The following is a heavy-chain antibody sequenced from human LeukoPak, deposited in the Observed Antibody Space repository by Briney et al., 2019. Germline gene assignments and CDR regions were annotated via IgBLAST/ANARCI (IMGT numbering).Heavy chain of an antibody. V-gene: IGHV4-59*08. CDR1: GGSISSYY. CDR2: IYYSGST. D-gene: IGHD6-13*01. CDR3: ASHRGGSSGYYFDS. J-gene: IGHJ4*02. Sequence: PSETLSLTCTVSGGSISSYYWSWIRQPPGKGLEWIGYIYYSGSTNYNPSLKSRVTISVDTSKNQFSLKLSSVTAADTAVYYCASHRGGSSGYYFDSWGQGTRVTVPP.